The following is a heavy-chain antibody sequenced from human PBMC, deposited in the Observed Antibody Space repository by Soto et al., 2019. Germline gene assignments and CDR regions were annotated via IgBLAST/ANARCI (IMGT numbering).Heavy chain of an antibody. Sequence: EVQLVESGGGLVQPGGSLRLSCAASGFTFSSYWMHWVRQAPGKGLVWVSRINSDGSSTSYAYSVKGRFAISRDNAKNTLYLQVHSLRAEDTAVYYCAREEYGEYGFDYWGQGTLVTVSS. CDR1: GFTFSSYW. D-gene: IGHD4-17*01. J-gene: IGHJ4*02. CDR2: INSDGSST. CDR3: AREEYGEYGFDY. V-gene: IGHV3-74*01.